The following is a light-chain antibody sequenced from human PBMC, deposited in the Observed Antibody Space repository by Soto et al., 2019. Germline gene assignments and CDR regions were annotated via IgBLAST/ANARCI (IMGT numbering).Light chain of an antibody. J-gene: IGLJ3*02. CDR2: GNS. CDR1: SSNIGAGYD. Sequence: QSVLTEPPSESGAPGQRVTISCTGSSSNIGAGYDVYWYQQLPGTAPKFLIYGNSNRPSGVPDRFSGSKSGTSASLAITGLQAEDEADYYCQSYDSSLSGWVFGGGTKLTVL. CDR3: QSYDSSLSGWV. V-gene: IGLV1-40*01.